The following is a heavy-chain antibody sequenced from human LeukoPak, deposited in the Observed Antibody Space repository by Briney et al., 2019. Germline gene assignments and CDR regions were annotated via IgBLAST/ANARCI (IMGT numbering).Heavy chain of an antibody. J-gene: IGHJ6*02. V-gene: IGHV4-34*01. CDR1: GGSFSGYY. CDR3: ARLKRGLLRLYYYYGMDV. Sequence: PSETLSLTCAVYGGSFSGYYWSWIRRPPGKGLEWIGEINHSGSTNYNPSLKSRVTISVDTSKNQFSLKLSSVTAADTAVYYCARLKRGLLRLYYYYGMDVWGQGTTVTVSS. CDR2: INHSGST. D-gene: IGHD3-16*01.